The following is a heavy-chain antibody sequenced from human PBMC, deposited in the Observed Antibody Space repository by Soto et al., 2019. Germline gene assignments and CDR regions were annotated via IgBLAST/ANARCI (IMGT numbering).Heavy chain of an antibody. D-gene: IGHD6-13*01. CDR3: ARDRRGGAAGGWFDP. CDR2: IYHSGST. Sequence: SETRSRTWGVSGGSISRGGYSWSWIRQPPGKGLEWIGYIYHSGSTYYNPSLKSRVTISVDRSKNQFSLKLSSVTAADTAVYYCARDRRGGAAGGWFDPWGQGTLVTVSS. J-gene: IGHJ5*02. V-gene: IGHV4-30-2*01. CDR1: GGSISRGGYS.